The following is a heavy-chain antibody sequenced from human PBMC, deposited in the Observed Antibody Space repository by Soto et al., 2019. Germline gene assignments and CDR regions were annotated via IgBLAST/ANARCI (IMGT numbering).Heavy chain of an antibody. CDR1: GGTFSSYT. CDR3: ARWVNSGRYRGEGWFDP. CDR2: IIPILDIA. V-gene: IGHV1-69*02. J-gene: IGHJ5*02. Sequence: QVQLVQSGAEVKKPGSSVKVSCKASGGTFSSYTISWVRQAPGQGLEWMGRIIPILDIANYAQKFQGRVTITADKSTSTAYMELSSLKSEDTAVYYCARWVNSGRYRGEGWFDPWGQGTLVTVSS. D-gene: IGHD2-15*01.